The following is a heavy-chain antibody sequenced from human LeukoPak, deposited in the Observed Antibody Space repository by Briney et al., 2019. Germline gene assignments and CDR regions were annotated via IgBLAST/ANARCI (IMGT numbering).Heavy chain of an antibody. CDR2: FSGSGGST. J-gene: IGHJ4*02. V-gene: IGHV3-23*01. Sequence: GGSLRLSCAASGFTFSSHWMHWVRQAPGKGLEWVSTFSGSGGSTYSADSVKGRFTISRDNFKNTLYLQMNSLRAEDTAIYYCARVQSLAVAATVGFDYWGQGTLVTVSS. D-gene: IGHD6-19*01. CDR3: ARVQSLAVAATVGFDY. CDR1: GFTFSSHW.